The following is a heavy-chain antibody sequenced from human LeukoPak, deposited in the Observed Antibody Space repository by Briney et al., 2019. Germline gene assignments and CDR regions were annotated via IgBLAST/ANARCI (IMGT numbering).Heavy chain of an antibody. CDR2: IYSGGNT. J-gene: IGHJ4*02. D-gene: IGHD3-16*01. CDR3: AKDLGYDYVWGEGNLYDY. Sequence: GGSLRLSCAASGFTVSSNYMSWVRQAPGKGLEWVSVIYSGGNTYYADSVKGRFTISRDNSKNTLYLQMDSLRAEDTAVYYCAKDLGYDYVWGEGNLYDYWGQGTLVTVSS. V-gene: IGHV3-53*01. CDR1: GFTVSSNY.